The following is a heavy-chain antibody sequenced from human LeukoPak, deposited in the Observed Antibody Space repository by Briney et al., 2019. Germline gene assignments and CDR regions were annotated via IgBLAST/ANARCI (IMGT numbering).Heavy chain of an antibody. CDR2: ISSSGSTI. Sequence: PGGSLRRSCAASGFTFSDYYMSWIRQAPGKWLEWVSYISSSGSTIYYADSVKGRFTISRDNAKNSLYLQMNSLRAEDTAVYYCAKDRRLLEVITIDYWGQGTLVTVSS. CDR1: GFTFSDYY. V-gene: IGHV3-11*01. D-gene: IGHD3-22*01. J-gene: IGHJ4*02. CDR3: AKDRRLLEVITIDY.